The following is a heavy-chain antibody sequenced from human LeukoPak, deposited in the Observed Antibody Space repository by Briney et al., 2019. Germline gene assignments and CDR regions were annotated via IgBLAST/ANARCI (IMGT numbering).Heavy chain of an antibody. CDR2: INHSGST. CDR3: ARWPEYQLLFAFDY. Sequence: SETLSLTCAVYGGSFSGYYWSWIRQPPGKGLEWIGEINHSGSTNYNPSLKSRVTISVDTSKNRFSLKLSSVTAADTAVYYCARWPEYQLLFAFDYWGQGTLVTVSS. CDR1: GGSFSGYY. J-gene: IGHJ4*02. V-gene: IGHV4-34*01. D-gene: IGHD2-2*01.